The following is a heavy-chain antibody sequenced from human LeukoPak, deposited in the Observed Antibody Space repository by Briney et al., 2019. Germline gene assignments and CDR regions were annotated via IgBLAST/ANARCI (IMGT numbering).Heavy chain of an antibody. CDR3: ARDLGGGFRGYYYYYMDV. J-gene: IGHJ6*03. CDR1: GFTFSSYE. Sequence: GGSLRLSCAASGFTFSSYEMNWVRQAPGKGLEWVSYISSSGSTIYYADSVKGRFTISRDNAKNSLYLQMNSLRAEDTAVYYCARDLGGGFRGYYYYYMDVWGKGTTVTISS. V-gene: IGHV3-48*03. D-gene: IGHD3-16*01. CDR2: ISSSGSTI.